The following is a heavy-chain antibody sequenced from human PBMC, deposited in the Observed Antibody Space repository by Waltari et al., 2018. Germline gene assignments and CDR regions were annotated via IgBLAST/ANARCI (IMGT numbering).Heavy chain of an antibody. D-gene: IGHD3-10*01. CDR1: GDSISSGGYY. J-gene: IGHJ4*02. V-gene: IGHV4-31*03. CDR2: IYYSGST. Sequence: QVQLQESGPGLVKPSQTLSLICTVSGDSISSGGYYWSWFRQHPGKGLEWIGYIYYSGSTYYNPSLKSRVSMSVDRSKKWFSLKLSSVTAADTAVYYCARAAPRIRVVRGLINYFDYWSPGTLVTVSS. CDR3: ARAAPRIRVVRGLINYFDY.